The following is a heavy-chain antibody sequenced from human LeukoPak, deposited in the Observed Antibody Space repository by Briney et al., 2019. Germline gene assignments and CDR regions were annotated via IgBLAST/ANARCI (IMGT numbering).Heavy chain of an antibody. D-gene: IGHD4-11*01. CDR2: IKGGRGRT. J-gene: IGHJ4*02. V-gene: IGHV3-23*01. CDR1: GFPFISYA. Sequence: PGGSLRLSCAASGFPFISYAMGWVRQAPGRGLEWVSPIKGGRGRTYYADSVTGRFSISRDNTKNTLFLQMESLRAVDTAEYYCAKRRTPTRFYLDSWGQGTLVSVSS. CDR3: AKRRTPTRFYLDS.